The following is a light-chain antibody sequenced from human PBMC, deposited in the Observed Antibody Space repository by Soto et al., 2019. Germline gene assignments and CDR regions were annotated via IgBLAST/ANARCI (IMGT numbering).Light chain of an antibody. V-gene: IGKV1-13*02. CDR1: QGISSA. CDR2: DAS. CDR3: QQFNSYPRT. J-gene: IGKJ3*01. Sequence: AIQLTQSPSSLSASVGDRVTITCRASQGISSALAWYQHKPGQAPKLLIYDASSLESGVPSRFSGSGSGTDFTLTISSLQPEDFATYYCQQFNSYPRTFGPGTKVDIK.